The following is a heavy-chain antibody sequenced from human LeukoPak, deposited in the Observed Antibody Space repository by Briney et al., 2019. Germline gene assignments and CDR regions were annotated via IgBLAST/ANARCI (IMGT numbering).Heavy chain of an antibody. J-gene: IGHJ5*02. V-gene: IGHV3-33*01. CDR2: IWYDGSNK. Sequence: GGSLRLSCAASGFTFSSYGMHWVRQAPGKGLEWVAVIWYDGSNKYYADSVKGRFTISRDNSKNTLYLQMNSLRAEDTAVNYCARGIAAAQAFDPWGQGTLVTASS. CDR1: GFTFSSYG. CDR3: ARGIAAAQAFDP. D-gene: IGHD6-13*01.